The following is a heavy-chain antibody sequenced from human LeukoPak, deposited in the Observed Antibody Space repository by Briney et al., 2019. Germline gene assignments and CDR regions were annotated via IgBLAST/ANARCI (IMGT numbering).Heavy chain of an antibody. V-gene: IGHV4-38-2*02. CDR3: ASTQNYDLHFDY. CDR2: IYHSGNT. J-gene: IGHJ4*02. CDR1: GYSISSGYY. D-gene: IGHD3-3*01. Sequence: SETLSLTCTVSGYSISSGYYWGWIRQPPGKGLEWIGSIYHSGNTYYNPSLKSRVTISVDTSKNQFSLKLSSVTAADTAVYYYASTQNYDLHFDYWGQGTLVTVSS.